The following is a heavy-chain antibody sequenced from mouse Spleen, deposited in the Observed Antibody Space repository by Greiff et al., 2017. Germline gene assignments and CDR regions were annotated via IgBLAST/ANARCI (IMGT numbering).Heavy chain of an antibody. D-gene: IGHD2-1*01. CDR1: GYTFTSYW. J-gene: IGHJ3*01. CDR3: AREGDGNGFAY. Sequence: VQLQQSGAELVKPGASVKLSCKASGYTFTSYWMQWVKQRPGQGLEWIGEIDPSDSYTNYNQKFKGKATLTVDTSSSTAYMQLSSLTSEDSAVYYCAREGDGNGFAYWGQGTLVTVSA. V-gene: IGHV1-50*01. CDR2: IDPSDSYT.